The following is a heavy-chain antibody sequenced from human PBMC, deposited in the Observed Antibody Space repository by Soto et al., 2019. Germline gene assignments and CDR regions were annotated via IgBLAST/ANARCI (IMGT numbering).Heavy chain of an antibody. D-gene: IGHD3-16*01. CDR2: VHHSGST. CDR1: GGSITDKW. V-gene: IGHV4-4*02. J-gene: IGHJ4*02. Sequence: QVQLQESGPGLVKPSGILSLTCAVSGGSITDKWWSWIRQTPGKGLEWIGEVHHSGSTNYSPSLKSRVTMSVDTSKNDFSLKLFSLTAADTAISYCAREGDHPFSLGYWGQGTLVTVSS. CDR3: AREGDHPFSLGY.